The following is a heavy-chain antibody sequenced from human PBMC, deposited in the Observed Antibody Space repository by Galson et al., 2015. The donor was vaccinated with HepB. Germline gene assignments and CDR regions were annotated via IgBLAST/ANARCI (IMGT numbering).Heavy chain of an antibody. J-gene: IGHJ5*02. Sequence: SLRLSCAASGFTFSSYSMNWVRQAPGKGLEWVSYVSSSSSTIYYADSVKGRFTISRDNAKNSLYLQMNSLRDEDTAVYYCARGLGDYGGNSRVRTNWFDPWGQGTLVTVSS. CDR2: VSSSSSTI. V-gene: IGHV3-48*02. CDR1: GFTFSSYS. D-gene: IGHD4-23*01. CDR3: ARGLGDYGGNSRVRTNWFDP.